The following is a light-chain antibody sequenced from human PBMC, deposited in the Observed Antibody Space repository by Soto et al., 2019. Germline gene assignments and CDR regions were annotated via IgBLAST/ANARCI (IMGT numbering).Light chain of an antibody. J-gene: IGKJ1*01. CDR1: QSISTD. CDR2: GAS. Sequence: IVMTQSPVTLSVSPGERVTLSCRASQSISTDLAWYQHKPGQAPRLLIYGASTRATNIPARFSGSGSGTVFTLTISSLQSEDFAGYYCQQYNRWRTFGQGARVEVK. CDR3: QQYNRWRT. V-gene: IGKV3-15*01.